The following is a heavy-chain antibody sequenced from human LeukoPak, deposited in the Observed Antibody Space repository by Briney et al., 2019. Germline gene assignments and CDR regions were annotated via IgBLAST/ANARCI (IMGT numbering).Heavy chain of an antibody. V-gene: IGHV3-23*01. J-gene: IGHJ5*02. CDR3: AKAGAAVTTRGYNWFDP. CDR2: ISGSGGST. CDR1: AFTVSSYA. D-gene: IGHD4-17*01. Sequence: PTGGSLRLSCAASAFTVSSYAMSWVRQAPGKGLEWVSAISGSGGSTYYADSVKGRFTISRDNPKNTLYLQMNSLRAEDTAVYYCAKAGAAVTTRGYNWFDPWGQGTLVTVSS.